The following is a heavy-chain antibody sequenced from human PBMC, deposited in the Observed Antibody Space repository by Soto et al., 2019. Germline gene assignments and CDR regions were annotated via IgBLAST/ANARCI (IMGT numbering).Heavy chain of an antibody. D-gene: IGHD3-10*01. J-gene: IGHJ6*02. CDR2: IGGSGHPT. CDR1: GFAFSAYS. V-gene: IGHV3-48*02. CDR3: ARDPHYYSDRYYIAYGLDV. Sequence: PGGSLRLSCAASGFAFSAYSMNWVRQAPGKGLEWVSYIGGSGHPTSYAAAVKGRFTISRDDAKNSLYLQMNSLRDEDAAVYYCARDPHYYSDRYYIAYGLDVWGQGTKVTVSS.